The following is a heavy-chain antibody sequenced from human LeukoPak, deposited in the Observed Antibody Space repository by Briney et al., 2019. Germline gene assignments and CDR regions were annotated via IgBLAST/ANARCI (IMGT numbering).Heavy chain of an antibody. CDR2: ISWNSGSI. CDR3: AKDRSVYSYGLFDY. D-gene: IGHD5-18*01. Sequence: GGSLRLSCAASGFTFGDYAMHWVRQAPGKGLEWVSGISWNSGSIGYADSVKGRFTISRDNAKNSLYLQMNSLRAEDTALYYCAKDRSVYSYGLFDYWGQGTLVTVSS. V-gene: IGHV3-9*01. J-gene: IGHJ4*02. CDR1: GFTFGDYA.